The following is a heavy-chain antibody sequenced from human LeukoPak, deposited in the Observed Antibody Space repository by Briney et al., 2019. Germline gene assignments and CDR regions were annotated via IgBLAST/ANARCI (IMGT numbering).Heavy chain of an antibody. D-gene: IGHD2-2*01. J-gene: IGHJ6*03. V-gene: IGHV1-8*01. CDR2: MNPNSGNT. Sequence: ASVKLCCTASGYTFTSYDINWVRQATGQGLEWMGWMNPNSGNTGYAQKFQGRVTMTRNTSISTAYMELSSLRSEDTAVYYWARADIVVVPAANGPFYYYYYMDVWGKGTTVTVSS. CDR3: ARADIVVVPAANGPFYYYYYMDV. CDR1: GYTFTSYD.